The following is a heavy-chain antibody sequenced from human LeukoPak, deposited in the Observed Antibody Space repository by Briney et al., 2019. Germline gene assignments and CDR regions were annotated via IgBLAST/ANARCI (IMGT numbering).Heavy chain of an antibody. CDR2: ITPNTGDT. J-gene: IGHJ4*02. CDR3: ARSRNYYRVYFDN. CDR1: GYTFSSFY. D-gene: IGHD3-10*01. V-gene: IGHV1-46*01. Sequence: GASVKVSCKASGYTFSSFYLHRVRQAPGQGLEWMGIITPNTGDTTYAPKFQDRLIMTRDRSTSTVYMELHSLRSEDTAVYYCARSRNYYRVYFDNWGQGTLVPVSS.